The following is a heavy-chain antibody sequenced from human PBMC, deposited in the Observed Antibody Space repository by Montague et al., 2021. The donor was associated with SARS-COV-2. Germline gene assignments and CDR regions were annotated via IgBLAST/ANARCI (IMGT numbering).Heavy chain of an antibody. CDR2: INHRGST. V-gene: IGHV4-34*01. D-gene: IGHD3-10*01. CDR3: ARASYYYGSGSYYTPCGMDV. Sequence: SETLSLTCAVYGGSFSDYYFRLIRQPPGTGLDWTGVINHRGSTNSNPSPKSRVTISEDTSTNQFSLKLSSVTAADTAVYYCARASYYYGSGSYYTPCGMDVWGQGTTVTVSS. CDR1: GGSFSDYY. J-gene: IGHJ6*02.